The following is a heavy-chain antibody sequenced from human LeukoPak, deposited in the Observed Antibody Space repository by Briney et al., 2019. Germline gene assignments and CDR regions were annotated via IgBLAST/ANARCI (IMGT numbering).Heavy chain of an antibody. V-gene: IGHV1-46*01. CDR3: ARDHNYYDSSGYYLHNLYYFDY. CDR2: INPSGGST. J-gene: IGHJ4*02. CDR1: GYTFTSYY. D-gene: IGHD3-22*01. Sequence: ASVKVSCKASGYTFTSYYMHWVRQAPGQGLEWMGIINPSGGSTSYAQKFQGRVTITADESTSTAYMELSSLRSEDTAVYYCARDHNYYDSSGYYLHNLYYFDYWGQGTLVTVSS.